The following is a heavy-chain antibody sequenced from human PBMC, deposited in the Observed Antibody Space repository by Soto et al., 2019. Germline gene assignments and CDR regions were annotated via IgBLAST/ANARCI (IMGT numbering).Heavy chain of an antibody. CDR2: ISYDGSNK. CDR1: GFTFSSYG. D-gene: IGHD3-16*01. J-gene: IGHJ6*02. V-gene: IGHV3-30*18. CDR3: AKDPSLRPYYYYGMDV. Sequence: GGSLRLSCAASGFTFSSYGMHWVRQAPGKGLEWVAVISYDGSNKYYADSVKGRFTISRDNSKNTLYLQMNSLRAEDTAVYYCAKDPSLRPYYYYGMDVWGQGTTVTVSS.